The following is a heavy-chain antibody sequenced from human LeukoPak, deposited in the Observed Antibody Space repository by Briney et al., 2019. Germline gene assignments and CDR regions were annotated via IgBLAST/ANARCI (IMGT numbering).Heavy chain of an antibody. V-gene: IGHV1-18*01. CDR1: GYTFTDYG. CDR2: GSTFNGHR. Sequence: ASVKVPCKASGYTFTDYGIHWVRQAPGQGLEWMCWGSTFNGHRLYGQRFQGRVTMTTDPSTTTVYMELTSLTSDDTALYYCARDAVVARAFDVWGQGTMVTVSS. CDR3: ARDAVVARAFDV. J-gene: IGHJ3*01. D-gene: IGHD2-15*01.